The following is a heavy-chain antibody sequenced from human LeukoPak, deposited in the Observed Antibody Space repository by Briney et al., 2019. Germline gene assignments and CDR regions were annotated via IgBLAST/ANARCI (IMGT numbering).Heavy chain of an antibody. V-gene: IGHV4-59*01. Sequence: PSETLSLTCTVSGGSISSYYWSWIRQPPGKGLEWIGYIYYSGSPNYNPSLKSRVTISVDTSKNQFSLKLSSVTAADTAVYYCARSGPSGPRGMVREVYFDYWGQGTLVTVSS. CDR2: IYYSGSP. D-gene: IGHD3-10*01. CDR1: GGSISSYY. CDR3: ARSGPSGPRGMVREVYFDY. J-gene: IGHJ4*02.